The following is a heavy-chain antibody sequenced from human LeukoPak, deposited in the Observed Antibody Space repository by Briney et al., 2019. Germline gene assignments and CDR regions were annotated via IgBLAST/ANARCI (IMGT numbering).Heavy chain of an antibody. CDR2: ISSGSSAI. D-gene: IGHD7-27*01. CDR1: GFSFSTYS. Sequence: GGSLRLSCAASGFSFSTYSMNWVRQAPGKGLQWVSYISSGSSAIYYTDSVKGRFTITRDDAKNSVYLQMSSLRAEDTAVYYCGTGDPRFDYWGQGILVTVSS. CDR3: GTGDPRFDY. V-gene: IGHV3-48*01. J-gene: IGHJ4*02.